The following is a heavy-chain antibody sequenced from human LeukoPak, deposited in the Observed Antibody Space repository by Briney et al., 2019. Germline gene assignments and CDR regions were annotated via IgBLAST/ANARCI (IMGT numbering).Heavy chain of an antibody. J-gene: IGHJ6*02. Sequence: GAPLQISCKGSGYSFTSYWIGWVRQMPGKGLEWMGIIYPGDSDTRYSPSFQGQVTISADKSISTAYLQWSSLKASDTAMYYCSIHSACGCMYVWVQGTTVTVSS. CDR2: IYPGDSDT. CDR1: GYSFTSYW. V-gene: IGHV5-51*01. CDR3: SIHSACGCMYV. D-gene: IGHD2-21*01.